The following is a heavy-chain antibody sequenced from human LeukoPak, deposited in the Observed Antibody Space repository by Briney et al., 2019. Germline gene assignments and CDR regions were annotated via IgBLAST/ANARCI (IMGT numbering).Heavy chain of an antibody. J-gene: IGHJ4*02. CDR2: ISSSSSYI. Sequence: GGSLRLSCLASGFTFSSYSMNWVRQAPGKGLEWVSSISSSSSYIYYADSVKGRFTISRDNAKNSLYLHMDSLRAEDTAVYYCARGAYSSGWAYFDHWGQGTLVTVSS. V-gene: IGHV3-21*01. D-gene: IGHD6-19*01. CDR3: ARGAYSSGWAYFDH. CDR1: GFTFSSYS.